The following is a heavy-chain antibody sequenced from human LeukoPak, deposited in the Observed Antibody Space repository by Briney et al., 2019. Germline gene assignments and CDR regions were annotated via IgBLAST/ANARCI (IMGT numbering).Heavy chain of an antibody. D-gene: IGHD3-22*01. CDR3: ARDLTDYYELDY. CDR2: IFYSGST. CDR1: GGSISSSNW. Sequence: SGTLSLTCAVSGGSISSSNWWSWVRQPPGKGLEWIGEIFYSGSTNYNPSLKSRIIISVDTSKNQFSLKVSSVTAADTAVYYCARDLTDYYELDYWGQGTLVTVSS. V-gene: IGHV4-4*02. J-gene: IGHJ4*02.